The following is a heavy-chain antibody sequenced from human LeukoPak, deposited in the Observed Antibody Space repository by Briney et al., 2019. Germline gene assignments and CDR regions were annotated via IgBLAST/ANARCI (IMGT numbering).Heavy chain of an antibody. V-gene: IGHV3-33*01. CDR3: ARDPGSYGTSCPDY. D-gene: IGHD1-26*01. J-gene: IGHJ4*02. CDR1: GFTFSSYG. Sequence: GGSLRLSCAASGFTFSSYGMHWVRQAPGKGLEWVAVIWYDGGNKYYADSVKGRFTISRDNSKNTLYLQMNSLRAEDTAVYYCARDPGSYGTSCPDYWGQGTLVTVSS. CDR2: IWYDGGNK.